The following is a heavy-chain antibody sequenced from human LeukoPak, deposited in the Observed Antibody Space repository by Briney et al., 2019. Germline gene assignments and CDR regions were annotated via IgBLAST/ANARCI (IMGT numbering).Heavy chain of an antibody. J-gene: IGHJ4*02. V-gene: IGHV4-34*01. D-gene: IGHD3-10*01. CDR2: INHSGTT. CDR3: ARGYASGSYYLH. CDR1: GGSFSGYY. Sequence: SETLSLTCTVYGGSFSGYYWTWIRQPPGKGLEWIAEINHSGTTIYSPSLQSRVTVSLDTSKNQSSLKMNSVTAADTAVYFCARGYASGSYYLHWGQGTLVTVSS.